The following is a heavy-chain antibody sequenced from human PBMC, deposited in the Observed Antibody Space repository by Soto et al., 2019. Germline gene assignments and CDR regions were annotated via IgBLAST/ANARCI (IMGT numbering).Heavy chain of an antibody. Sequence: ASVKVSCKASGYSFISYSMQWVRQAPGQGLEWMGIINPSGGSTSYAQKFQGRVTMTRDTSTSTVYMELSSLRSEDTAMYYCARSSGPDYWGQGTLVTSPQ. V-gene: IGHV1-46*01. CDR3: ARSSGPDY. CDR1: GYSFISYS. CDR2: INPSGGST. J-gene: IGHJ4*02. D-gene: IGHD5-12*01.